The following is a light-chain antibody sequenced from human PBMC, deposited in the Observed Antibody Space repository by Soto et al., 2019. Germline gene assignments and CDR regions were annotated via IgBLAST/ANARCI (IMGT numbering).Light chain of an antibody. CDR3: HQYGSSPWT. Sequence: EVVLTQSPGTLSLSPGERATLSCRASQSIRSNYLAWYQQKPGQSPRLLIYGASRRATGIPDRVSGSGSGTDFTLTISSLEPEDFAVYYCHQYGSSPWTFGQGTKVDIK. J-gene: IGKJ1*01. CDR2: GAS. CDR1: QSIRSNY. V-gene: IGKV3-20*01.